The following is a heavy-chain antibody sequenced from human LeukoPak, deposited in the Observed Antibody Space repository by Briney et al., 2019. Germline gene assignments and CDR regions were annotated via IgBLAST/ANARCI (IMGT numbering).Heavy chain of an antibody. CDR3: ALSMVLGPFSFYYYGVDV. J-gene: IGHJ6*02. CDR1: GFTFSSYW. D-gene: IGHD3-10*01. V-gene: IGHV3-7*01. Sequence: GGSLRLSCAASGFTFSSYWMSWVRQAPGTGLEWVANINQDGNEKYSVDSVKGRFTVSRDNAKNSLYLEMNSLRADDTGVYYCALSMVLGPFSFYYYGVDVCGPGTAVNVSS. CDR2: INQDGNEK.